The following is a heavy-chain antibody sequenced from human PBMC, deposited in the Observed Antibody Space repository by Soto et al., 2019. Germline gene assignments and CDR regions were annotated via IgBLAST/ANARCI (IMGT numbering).Heavy chain of an antibody. CDR3: ARAHYGDYGYGMDV. CDR2: IYHSGTT. D-gene: IGHD4-17*01. V-gene: IGHV4-30-2*01. Sequence: QLQLQESGSGLVKPSQTLSLTCAVSGGAISSGGYSWSWIRQPPGMGLEWIGYIYHSGTTYYNPSLKSRVTISVDRSKNQFSVKLSSVTAADTAVYYCARAHYGDYGYGMDVWGQGTTVTVSS. CDR1: GGAISSGGYS. J-gene: IGHJ6*02.